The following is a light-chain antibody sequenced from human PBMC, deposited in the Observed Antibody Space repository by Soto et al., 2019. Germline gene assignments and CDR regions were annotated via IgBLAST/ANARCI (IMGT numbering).Light chain of an antibody. J-gene: IGKJ1*01. V-gene: IGKV2-28*01. CDR3: MQALQTPWT. CDR2: LGS. Sequence: DIVMIQSPLSLPVTPGEPASISCRSSQSLLHSNGYNYLDWYLQKPGQSPQLLISLGSNRASGVPDRFSGSGSGTDFTLKISRVEAEDVGVYYCMQALQTPWTFGQGTKVEIK. CDR1: QSLLHSNGYNY.